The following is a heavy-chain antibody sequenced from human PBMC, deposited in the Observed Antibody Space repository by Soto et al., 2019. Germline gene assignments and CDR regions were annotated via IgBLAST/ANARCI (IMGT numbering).Heavy chain of an antibody. V-gene: IGHV1-8*01. D-gene: IGHD3-3*01. CDR1: GYTFTSYD. Sequence: QVQLVQSGAEVKKPGASVKVSCKASGYTFTSYDINWVRQATGQGLEWMGWMNPNSGNTGYAQKFQGRVTMTRNTTISTAYMKLSSLRSEDTAVYYGAGSPPLRYDVWSGKPGWFDPWGQGTLVTVSS. J-gene: IGHJ5*02. CDR3: AGSPPLRYDVWSGKPGWFDP. CDR2: MNPNSGNT.